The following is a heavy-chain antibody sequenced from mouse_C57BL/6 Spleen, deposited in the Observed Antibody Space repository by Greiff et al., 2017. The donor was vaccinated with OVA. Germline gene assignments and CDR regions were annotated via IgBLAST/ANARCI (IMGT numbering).Heavy chain of an antibody. Sequence: QVQLQQPGAELVKPGASVKLSCKASGYTFTSYWMHWVKQRPGQGLEWIGMIHPNSGSTNYNEKFKSKATLTVDKSSSTAYMQLSSLTSEDSAVYYGASYYGSSYGYFDYWGQGTTLTVSS. CDR1: GYTFTSYW. V-gene: IGHV1-64*01. D-gene: IGHD1-1*01. J-gene: IGHJ2*01. CDR3: ASYYGSSYGYFDY. CDR2: IHPNSGST.